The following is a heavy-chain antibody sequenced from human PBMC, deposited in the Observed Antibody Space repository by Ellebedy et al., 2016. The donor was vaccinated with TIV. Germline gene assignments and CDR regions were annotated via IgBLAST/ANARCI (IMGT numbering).Heavy chain of an antibody. J-gene: IGHJ1*01. CDR2: ISSSSSTI. D-gene: IGHD3-22*01. Sequence: GESLKISCAASGFTFSSYSMNWVRQAPGKGLEWVSYISSSSSTIYYADSVKGRFTISRDNAKNSLYLQMNSLRAEDTAVYYCASSYYDSSGYYEDAEYFQHWGQGTLVTVSS. CDR1: GFTFSSYS. CDR3: ASSYYDSSGYYEDAEYFQH. V-gene: IGHV3-48*01.